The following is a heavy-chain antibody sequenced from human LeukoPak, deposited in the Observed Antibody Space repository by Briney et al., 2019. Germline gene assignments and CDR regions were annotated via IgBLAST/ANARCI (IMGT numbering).Heavy chain of an antibody. D-gene: IGHD1-26*01. J-gene: IGHJ4*02. Sequence: PSETLSLTCTVSGGSISSYYWSWLRQPPGKGLEWIGYVYYSGSTNYNPSLKSRVTISVDTSKNQFSLRLSSVTAADTAVYYCARAGGSLFDYWGQGTLVTVSS. CDR2: VYYSGST. V-gene: IGHV4-59*01. CDR1: GGSISSYY. CDR3: ARAGGSLFDY.